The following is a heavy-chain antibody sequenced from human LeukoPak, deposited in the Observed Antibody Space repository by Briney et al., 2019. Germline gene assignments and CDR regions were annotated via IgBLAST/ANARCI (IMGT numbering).Heavy chain of an antibody. CDR3: ATALRFLGGMDV. CDR1: GGTFSSYA. CDR2: IIPILGIA. D-gene: IGHD3-3*01. J-gene: IGHJ6*02. V-gene: IGHV1-69*04. Sequence: GASVKVSCKASGGTFSSYAISWVRQAPGQGLEWMGRIIPILGIANYAQKFQGRVTITADKSTSTAYMELSSLRSDDTAVYHCATALRFLGGMDVWGQGTTVTVSS.